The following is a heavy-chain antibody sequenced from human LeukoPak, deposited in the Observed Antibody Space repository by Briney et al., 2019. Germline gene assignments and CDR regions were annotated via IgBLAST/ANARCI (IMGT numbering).Heavy chain of an antibody. Sequence: SETLTLTCAVYGGSFSGYYWSWIRQPPGKGLEWIGEINHSGSTNYNPSLKSRATISVDTSKNQFSLKLSSVTAADTAVYYCARVKRRRYPEMDVWGKGTTVTVSS. CDR3: ARVKRRRYPEMDV. CDR1: GGSFSGYY. J-gene: IGHJ6*04. CDR2: INHSGST. V-gene: IGHV4-34*01. D-gene: IGHD3-9*01.